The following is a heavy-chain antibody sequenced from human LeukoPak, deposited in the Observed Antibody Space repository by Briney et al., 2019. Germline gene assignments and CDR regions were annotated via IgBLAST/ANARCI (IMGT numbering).Heavy chain of an antibody. J-gene: IGHJ4*02. V-gene: IGHV1-69*04. D-gene: IGHD3-10*01. CDR1: GGTFSSYA. CDR2: IIPILGIA. CDR3: ARERSAYGSGPKPFDY. Sequence: ASVKVSCKASGGTFSSYAISWVRQAPGQGLEWMGRIIPILGIANYAQRFQGRVTITADKSTSTAYMELSSLRSEDTAVYYCARERSAYGSGPKPFDYWGQGTLVTVSS.